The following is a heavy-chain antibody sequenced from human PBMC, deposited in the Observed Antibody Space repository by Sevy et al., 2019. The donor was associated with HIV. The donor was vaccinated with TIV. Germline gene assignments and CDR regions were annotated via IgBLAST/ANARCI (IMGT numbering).Heavy chain of an antibody. CDR2: IYYSGST. CDR3: ARSALYYYGSGYSNYYYYGMDV. D-gene: IGHD3-10*01. Sequence: SETLSLTCTVSGGSISSYYWSWIRQPPGKGLEWIGYIYYSGSTNYNPSLKSRVTISVDTSKNQFSLKLSSVTAADTAVYYWARSALYYYGSGYSNYYYYGMDVWGQGTTVTVSS. V-gene: IGHV4-59*01. CDR1: GGSISSYY. J-gene: IGHJ6*02.